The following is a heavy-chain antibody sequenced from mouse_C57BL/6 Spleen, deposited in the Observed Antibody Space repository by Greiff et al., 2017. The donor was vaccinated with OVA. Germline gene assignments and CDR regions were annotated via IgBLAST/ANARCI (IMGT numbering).Heavy chain of an antibody. CDR3: ARWNYDYLDY. CDR1: GYAFSSYW. J-gene: IGHJ2*01. D-gene: IGHD2-4*01. CDR2: IYPGDGDT. V-gene: IGHV1-80*01. Sequence: VNVVESGAELVKPGASVKISCKASGYAFSSYWMNWVKQRPGKGLEWIGQIYPGDGDTNYNGKFKGKATLTADKSSSTAYMQLSSLTSEDSAVYFCARWNYDYLDYWGQGTTLTVSS.